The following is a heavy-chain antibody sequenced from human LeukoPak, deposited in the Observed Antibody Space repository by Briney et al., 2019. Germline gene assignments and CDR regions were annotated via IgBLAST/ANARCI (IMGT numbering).Heavy chain of an antibody. V-gene: IGHV4-4*07. J-gene: IGHJ4*02. CDR2: TYTTGSA. Sequence: SDTLSLXCTVSGGSISSYYWSWIRLPAGKGLEYIGRTYTTGSANYNPSLKGRVSLSLDTSKNQFSLKLSSVTAADTAVYYCARSAGSGFQLDHWGQGTLVTVSS. CDR3: ARSAGSGFQLDH. CDR1: GGSISSYY.